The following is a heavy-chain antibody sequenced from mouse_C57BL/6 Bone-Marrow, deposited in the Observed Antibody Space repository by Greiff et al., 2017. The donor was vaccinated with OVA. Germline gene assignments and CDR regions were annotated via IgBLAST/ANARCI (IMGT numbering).Heavy chain of an antibody. CDR1: GFSLTSYG. CDR2: IWSGGST. J-gene: IGHJ3*01. CDR3: ARNRDYYGSSYVGWFAY. V-gene: IGHV2-2*01. Sequence: VQLQESGPGLVQPSQSLSITCTVSGFSLTSYGVHWVRQSPGKGLEWLGVIWSGGSTDYNAAFISRLSISKDNSKSQVFFKMNSLQADDTAIYYCARNRDYYGSSYVGWFAYWGQETLVTVSA. D-gene: IGHD1-1*01.